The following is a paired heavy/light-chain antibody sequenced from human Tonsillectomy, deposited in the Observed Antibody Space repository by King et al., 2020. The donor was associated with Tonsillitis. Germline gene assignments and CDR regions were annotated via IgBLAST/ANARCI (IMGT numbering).Heavy chain of an antibody. CDR3: ARVHCSTSSCYTWFDP. J-gene: IGHJ5*02. D-gene: IGHD6-13*01. CDR1: AFTLTNNY. V-gene: IGHV1-46*01. CDR2: FSPSGSSA. Sequence: QVQLVQSGAEVKKPGASVMLSCKTSAFTLTNNYIHWVRQAPGQGLEWMGTFSPSGSSAGYAQKFQGRVTMTRDTSTSTVYMDLRSLRPDDTAIYYCARVHCSTSSCYTWFDPWGQGTLVTVSS.
Light chain of an antibody. CDR2: EDA. Sequence: SYEVAQPPSVSVSPGQTAIIPCSGDHLGNKYVSWYQQKPGQSPMLVIYEDAKRPSGIPERFSASNSVHTATLTIRGTQALDEADYYCQTWDSSTAIFGGGTKLTVL. CDR3: QTWDSSTAI. V-gene: IGLV3-1*01. J-gene: IGLJ2*01. CDR1: HLGNKY.